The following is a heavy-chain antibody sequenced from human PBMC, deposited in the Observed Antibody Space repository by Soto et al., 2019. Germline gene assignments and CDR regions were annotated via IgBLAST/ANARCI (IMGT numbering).Heavy chain of an antibody. D-gene: IGHD2-2*01. CDR3: AAKSAVEHYYYYYGMDV. CDR2: IVVGSGNT. CDR1: GFTFTSSA. V-gene: IGHV1-58*01. J-gene: IGHJ6*02. Sequence: SVKVSCKASGFTFTSSAVQWVRQARGQRLEWIGWIVVGSGNTNYAQKFQERVTITRDMSTSTAYMELSSLRSEDTAVYYCAAKSAVEHYYYYYGMDVWGQGTTVTVSS.